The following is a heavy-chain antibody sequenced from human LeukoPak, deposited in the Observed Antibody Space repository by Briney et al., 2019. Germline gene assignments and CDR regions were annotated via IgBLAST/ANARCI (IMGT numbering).Heavy chain of an antibody. CDR3: ARVTVVVVAATGGEQYYYYGMDV. CDR2: IIPIFGTA. D-gene: IGHD2-15*01. CDR1: GGTFSSYA. V-gene: IGHV1-69*13. Sequence: ASVKVSCKASGGTFSSYAISWVRQAPGQGLEWMGGIIPIFGTANYAQKFQGRVTNTADESTSTAYMELSSLRSEDTAVYYCARVTVVVVAATGGEQYYYYGMDVWGQGTTVTVSS. J-gene: IGHJ6*02.